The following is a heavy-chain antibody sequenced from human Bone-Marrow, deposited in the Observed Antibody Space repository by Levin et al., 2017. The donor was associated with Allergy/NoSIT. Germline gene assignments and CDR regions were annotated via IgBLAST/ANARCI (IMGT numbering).Heavy chain of an antibody. Sequence: PGGSLRLSCAASGFTFSSYSMNWVRQAPGKGLEWVSSISSSSSYIYYADSVKGRFTISRDNAKNSLYLQMNSLRAEDTAVYYCARFSGDCSSTSCYDDYWGQGTLVTVSS. CDR2: ISSSSSYI. V-gene: IGHV3-21*01. CDR1: GFTFSSYS. CDR3: ARFSGDCSSTSCYDDY. D-gene: IGHD2-2*01. J-gene: IGHJ4*02.